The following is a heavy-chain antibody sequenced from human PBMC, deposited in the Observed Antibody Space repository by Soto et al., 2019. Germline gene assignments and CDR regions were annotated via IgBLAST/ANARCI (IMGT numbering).Heavy chain of an antibody. CDR1: GGSISSRGCY. CDR3: ARSGLGYCTNGVCYPPSVQNNWFDP. D-gene: IGHD2-8*01. CDR2: IYYSGST. V-gene: IGHV4-39*01. J-gene: IGHJ5*02. Sequence: SETLSLTCTVSGGSISSRGCYWGWIRQPPRKGPEWIGSIYYSGSTYYSPSLKSRVTISVDTSKNQFSLKLSSVTAADTAVYYCARSGLGYCTNGVCYPPSVQNNWFDPWGQGTLVTVSS.